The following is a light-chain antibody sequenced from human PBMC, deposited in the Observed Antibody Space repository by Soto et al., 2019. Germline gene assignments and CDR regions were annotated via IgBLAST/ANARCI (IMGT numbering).Light chain of an antibody. V-gene: IGLV2-8*01. CDR1: SSDVGGYRY. Sequence: QSVLTQPPSASGSLGQSVTISCTGTSSDVGGYRYVSWYQQHPGKAPKLLIYEVSKRPSGVPDRFSGSKSGNTASLTVSGLQAEDEADYYCSSYADNNNLVFGTGTKVTVL. CDR3: SSYADNNNLV. CDR2: EVS. J-gene: IGLJ1*01.